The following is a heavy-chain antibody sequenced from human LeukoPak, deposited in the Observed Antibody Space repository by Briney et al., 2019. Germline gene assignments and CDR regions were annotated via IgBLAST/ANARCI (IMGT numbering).Heavy chain of an antibody. CDR3: AKESSGSAFDY. Sequence: PGGSLRLSCAPSLFTSSSYATSWVRHAPRKGLEWVSGISGSGGSTYYADSVKGRFTISRDNYKNTLYLQMNSLRAEDTAVYYCAKESSGSAFDYWGQGTVVTVSS. V-gene: IGHV3-23*01. CDR2: ISGSGGST. CDR1: LFTSSSYA. D-gene: IGHD1-26*01. J-gene: IGHJ4*02.